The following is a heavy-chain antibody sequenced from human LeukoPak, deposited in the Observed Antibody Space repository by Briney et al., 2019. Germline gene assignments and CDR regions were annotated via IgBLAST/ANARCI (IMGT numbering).Heavy chain of an antibody. Sequence: SETLSLTCAVSGGSISSGGYSWSWIRQPPGKGLEWIGYIYHSGSTYYNPSLKSRVTISVDRSKNQFSLKLSSVTAADTAVYYCARGTRGSDSSFDFWGQGTLVTVSS. CDR1: GGSISSGGYS. CDR3: ARGTRGSDSSFDF. J-gene: IGHJ4*02. V-gene: IGHV4-30-2*01. D-gene: IGHD1-1*01. CDR2: IYHSGST.